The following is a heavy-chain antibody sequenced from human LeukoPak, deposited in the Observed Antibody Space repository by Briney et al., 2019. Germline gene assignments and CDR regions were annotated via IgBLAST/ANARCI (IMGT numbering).Heavy chain of an antibody. D-gene: IGHD2-2*01. Sequence: SEPLSLTCAVYGGSFSGYYWSWIRQPPGKGLEWIGEINHSGSTNYNPSLKSRVTISVDTSKNQFSLKLSSVTAADTAVYYCARIVVVPAATQYYYYYYMDVWGKGTTVTVSS. CDR2: INHSGST. CDR3: ARIVVVPAATQYYYYYYMDV. J-gene: IGHJ6*03. CDR1: GGSFSGYY. V-gene: IGHV4-34*01.